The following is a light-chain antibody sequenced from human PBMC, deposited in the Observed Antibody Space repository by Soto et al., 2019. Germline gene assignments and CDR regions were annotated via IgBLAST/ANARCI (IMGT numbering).Light chain of an antibody. CDR2: AAS. Sequence: DIQLTQSPSSVSASIGDRVTISCRASQSIYKWLVWYQQKPGKAPKLLIYAASSLQSGVPSRFSGSGYGTEFTLAISGLQPEDSVTYYCQQADSFPLTFGGGTEVAL. CDR3: QQADSFPLT. V-gene: IGKV1-12*01. J-gene: IGKJ4*01. CDR1: QSIYKW.